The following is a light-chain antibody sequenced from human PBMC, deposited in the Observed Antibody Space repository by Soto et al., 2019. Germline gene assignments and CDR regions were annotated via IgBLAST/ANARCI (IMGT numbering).Light chain of an antibody. J-gene: IGLJ1*01. CDR2: DND. Sequence: QSVLTQPPSVSAAPGQKVTISCSGSSSNIENNYVSWYQQLPGTAPKLLIYDNDKRPSGIPDRFSGSKSGTSATLGITGLQTGDEADYYCGAWDINLSADYVFGTGTKLTVL. CDR1: SSNIENNY. V-gene: IGLV1-51*01. CDR3: GAWDINLSADYV.